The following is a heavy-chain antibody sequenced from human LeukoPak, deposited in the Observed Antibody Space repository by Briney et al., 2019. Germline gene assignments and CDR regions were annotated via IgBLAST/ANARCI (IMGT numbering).Heavy chain of an antibody. CDR3: ARADLYCSSSGCARRAFDI. CDR2: ISSSSSYI. D-gene: IGHD3-22*01. J-gene: IGHJ3*02. CDR1: GFTFSSYS. Sequence: PGGSLRLSCAASGFTFSSYSMNWVRQAPGKGLEWVSSISSSSSYIYYADSVKGRFTISRDNAKNSLYLQMNSLRAEDTAVYYCARADLYCSSSGCARRAFDIRGQGTMVTDSS. V-gene: IGHV3-21*01.